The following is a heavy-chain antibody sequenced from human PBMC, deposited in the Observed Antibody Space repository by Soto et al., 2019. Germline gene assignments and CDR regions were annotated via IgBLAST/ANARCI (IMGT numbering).Heavy chain of an antibody. D-gene: IGHD2-2*02. V-gene: IGHV1-69*13. CDR1: GGTFSSYA. CDR2: IIPIFGTA. CDR3: ARDYTGVPAAILGWFDP. Sequence: GASVKVSCKASGGTFSSYAISWVRQAPGQGLEWMGGIIPIFGTANYAQKFQGRVTITADESTSTAYMELSSLRSEDTAVYYFARDYTGVPAAILGWFDPWGQGTLVTVSS. J-gene: IGHJ5*02.